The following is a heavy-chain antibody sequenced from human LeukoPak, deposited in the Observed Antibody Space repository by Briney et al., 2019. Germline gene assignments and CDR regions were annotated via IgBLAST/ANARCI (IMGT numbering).Heavy chain of an antibody. D-gene: IGHD4-11*01. CDR2: INPKSGGT. Sequence: ASVKVSCKASGYTFTGYYMHWVRQAPGQGLERMGWINPKSGGTNYAQKFQGRVTMSRDTSISTAYMELSRLSSVTAADTAVYYCARDLATVTDDWGQGTLVTVSS. CDR3: ARDLATVTDD. J-gene: IGHJ4*02. V-gene: IGHV1-2*02. CDR1: GYTFTGYY.